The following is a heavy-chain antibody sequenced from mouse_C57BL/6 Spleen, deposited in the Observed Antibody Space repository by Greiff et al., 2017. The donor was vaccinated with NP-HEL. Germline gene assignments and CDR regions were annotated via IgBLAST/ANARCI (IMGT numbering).Heavy chain of an antibody. D-gene: IGHD1-1*01. J-gene: IGHJ3*01. CDR2: ISYSGST. Sequence: EVQGVESGPGMVKPSQSLSLTCTVTGYSITSGYDWHWIRHFPGNKLEWMGYISYSGSTNYNPSLKSRISITHDTSKNHFFLKLNSVTTEDTATYYCARGDYYGSSYVEFAYWGQGTLVTVSA. CDR1: GYSITSGYD. V-gene: IGHV3-1*01. CDR3: ARGDYYGSSYVEFAY.